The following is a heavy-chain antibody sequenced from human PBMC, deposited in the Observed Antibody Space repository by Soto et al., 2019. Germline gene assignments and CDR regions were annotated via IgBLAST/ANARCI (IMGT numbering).Heavy chain of an antibody. Sequence: SETLSLTCTVSGGSISSYYWSWIRQPPGKGLEWIGYIYYSGSTNYNPSLKSRVTISVDTSKNQFSLKLSSVTAADTAVYYCVVGIDYWGQGTLVTVSS. D-gene: IGHD1-26*01. CDR1: GGSISSYY. CDR3: VVGIDY. CDR2: IYYSGST. J-gene: IGHJ4*02. V-gene: IGHV4-59*12.